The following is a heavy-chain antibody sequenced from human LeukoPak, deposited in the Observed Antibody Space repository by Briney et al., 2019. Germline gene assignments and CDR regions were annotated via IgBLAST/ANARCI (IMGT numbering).Heavy chain of an antibody. J-gene: IGHJ4*02. D-gene: IGHD3-22*01. CDR1: GGSISSSSYY. Sequence: SETLSLTCTVSGGSISSSSYYWGWIRQPPGKGLEWIGSIYYSGSTYYNPSLKSRVTISVDTSKNQFSLKLSSVTAADTAVYYCARLLGKSDSSGYYYERVPFDYWGQGTLVAVSS. CDR3: ARLLGKSDSSGYYYERVPFDY. CDR2: IYYSGST. V-gene: IGHV4-39*01.